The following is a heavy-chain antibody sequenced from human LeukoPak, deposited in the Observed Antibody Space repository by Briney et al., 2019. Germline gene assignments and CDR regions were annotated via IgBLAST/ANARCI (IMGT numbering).Heavy chain of an antibody. D-gene: IGHD3-10*01. Sequence: GASVKVSCKASGYTFTSYYMHWVRQAPGQGLEWMGIINPSGGSTSYAQKFQGRVTMTRDTSISTAYMELSRLRSDDTAVYYCARDRSGVLWFGESLNWFDPWGQGTLVTVSS. J-gene: IGHJ5*02. CDR3: ARDRSGVLWFGESLNWFDP. CDR1: GYTFTSYY. CDR2: INPSGGST. V-gene: IGHV1-46*01.